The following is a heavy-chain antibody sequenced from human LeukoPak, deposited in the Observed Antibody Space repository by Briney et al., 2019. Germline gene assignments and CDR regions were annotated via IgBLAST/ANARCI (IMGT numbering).Heavy chain of an antibody. D-gene: IGHD1-26*01. CDR3: AKERPIVGATSIPFDS. CDR2: TRFDGNIK. Sequence: GGSLRLSCAASGFSFSHYGMHWVRQAQGKGLEWVAFTRFDGNIKDYADSVRGRFTISRDNSKNTLFLQMNSLRTEDTAVYYCAKERPIVGATSIPFDSWGQGTLVTVSS. J-gene: IGHJ4*02. CDR1: GFSFSHYG. V-gene: IGHV3-30*02.